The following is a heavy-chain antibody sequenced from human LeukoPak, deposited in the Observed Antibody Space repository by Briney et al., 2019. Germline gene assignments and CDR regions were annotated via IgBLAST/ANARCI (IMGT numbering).Heavy chain of an antibody. D-gene: IGHD3-3*01. Sequence: GGSLRLSCAASGFTVSSNYMSWVRQAPGKGLEWVSVIYGGGSTYYADSVKGRFTISRDNSKNTLYLQMNSLRAEDTAVYYCAKSGRFLEWLLFGYWGQGTLVTVSS. CDR1: GFTVSSNY. CDR2: IYGGGST. J-gene: IGHJ4*02. CDR3: AKSGRFLEWLLFGY. V-gene: IGHV3-66*01.